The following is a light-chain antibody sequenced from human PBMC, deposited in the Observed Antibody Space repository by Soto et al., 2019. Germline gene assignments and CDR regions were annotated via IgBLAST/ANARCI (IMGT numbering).Light chain of an antibody. Sequence: EIVMTQSPATLSVSQGERATLSCRASESVSSNLAWYQQKPGQAPRLLIYGASTRATGVPARFSGSGSGTEFTLTISSVQSEDFAVFYCQQYNKWPLTFGGGTKVELK. J-gene: IGKJ4*01. V-gene: IGKV3-15*01. CDR3: QQYNKWPLT. CDR1: ESVSSN. CDR2: GAS.